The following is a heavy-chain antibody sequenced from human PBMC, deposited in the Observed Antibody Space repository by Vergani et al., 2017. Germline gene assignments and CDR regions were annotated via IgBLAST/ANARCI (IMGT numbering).Heavy chain of an antibody. CDR2: IDNTGRP. CDR3: ARVNTETNGHLYYYYYMDV. D-gene: IGHD4-11*01. J-gene: IGHJ6*03. V-gene: IGHV4-34*01. Sequence: QVQLQQWGGGLLKPSETLSLTCVVTGGSFTSYHWTWIRQSPGEGVEWVGDIDNTGRPDYNPSLKSRLTMSVDKSRNQFSLTLNSVTATDTAIYFCARVNTETNGHLYYYYYMDVWGQGTAVTVS. CDR1: GGSFTSYH.